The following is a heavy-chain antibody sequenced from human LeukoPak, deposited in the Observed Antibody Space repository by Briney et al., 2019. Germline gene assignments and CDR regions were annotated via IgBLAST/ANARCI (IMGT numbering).Heavy chain of an antibody. CDR2: ISGYNGNT. CDR3: ARDLGYFGSGTYARDYYHYMAV. V-gene: IGHV1-18*01. CDR1: GYTFTSYG. Sequence: VSVKVSCKASGYTFTSYGISWVRQAPGQGLEWMGWISGYNGNTDYAQMFQGRVTVTTDTSTSTAYMELRGLRSDDTAVYYCARDLGYFGSGTYARDYYHYMAVWGKGTTVTVSS. D-gene: IGHD3-10*01. J-gene: IGHJ6*03.